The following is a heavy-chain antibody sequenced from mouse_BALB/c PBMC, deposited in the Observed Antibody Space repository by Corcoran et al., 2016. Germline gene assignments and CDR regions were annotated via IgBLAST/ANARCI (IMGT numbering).Heavy chain of an antibody. J-gene: IGHJ4*01. CDR3: AITTVRGDYYVMDY. D-gene: IGHD1-1*01. V-gene: IGHV9-3-1*01. CDR1: GYTFRNYG. Sequence: QIQLVQSGPDLKKPGETVKISCKDSGYTFRNYGMNWVNQGPGKVLKWMGWINTTTGEPTYDDDFKGRFAFSLETSANTAYLQINDLKNEETATYFCAITTVRGDYYVMDYWGQGTSVTVSS. CDR2: INTTTGEP.